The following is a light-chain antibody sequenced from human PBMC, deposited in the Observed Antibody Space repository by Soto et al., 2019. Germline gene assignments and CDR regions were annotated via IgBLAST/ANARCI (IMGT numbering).Light chain of an antibody. CDR1: QSVTSNY. CDR3: QQSHMVPPWT. V-gene: IGKV3-20*01. Sequence: TQSPSSLSASVGDRVTLSCRASQSVTSNYLAWYQQKPGQAPRLLIFGASIRDTGVPDRISGIVSGTDFTLTISSLKPEALATYYCQQSHMVPPWTLGQGPKL. CDR2: GAS. J-gene: IGKJ1*01.